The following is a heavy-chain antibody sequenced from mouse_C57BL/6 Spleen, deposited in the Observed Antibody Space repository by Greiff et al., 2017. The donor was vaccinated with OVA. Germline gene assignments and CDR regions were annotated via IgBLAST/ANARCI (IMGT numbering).Heavy chain of an antibody. D-gene: IGHD2-4*01. CDR2: INPSNGGT. V-gene: IGHV1-53*01. J-gene: IGHJ1*03. CDR3: ARSGYDYEDWYFDV. Sequence: VQLQQPGTELVKPGASVKLSCKASGYTFTSYWMHWVKQRPGQGLEWIGNINPSNGGTNYNEKFKSKATLTVDKSSSTAYMQLSSLTSEDSAVYYCARSGYDYEDWYFDVWGTGTTVTVSS. CDR1: GYTFTSYW.